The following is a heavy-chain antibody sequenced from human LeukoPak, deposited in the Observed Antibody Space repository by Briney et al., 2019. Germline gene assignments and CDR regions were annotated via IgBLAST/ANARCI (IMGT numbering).Heavy chain of an antibody. CDR1: GGTFSSYA. CDR3: ASGPVLRDDY. CDR2: IIPIFGTA. Sequence: SVKVSCKASGGTFSSYAISWVRQAPGRGLEWMGRIIPIFGTANYAQKFQGRVTITTDESTSTAYMELISLRSEDTAVYYCASGPVLRDDYWGQGTLVTVSS. D-gene: IGHD3-10*01. J-gene: IGHJ4*02. V-gene: IGHV1-69*05.